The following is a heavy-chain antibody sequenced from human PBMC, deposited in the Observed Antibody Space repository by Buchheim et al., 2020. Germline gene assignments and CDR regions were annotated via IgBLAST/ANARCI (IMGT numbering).Heavy chain of an antibody. CDR2: IYSGGRT. V-gene: IGHV3-53*01. CDR1: GFTVSSNY. D-gene: IGHD7-27*01. CDR3: ARGFHNYNHNWGPPFDY. J-gene: IGHJ4*02. Sequence: EVQLVESGGGLIQPGGSLRLSCAASGFTVSSNYMNWVRQAPGKGLEWVSVIYSGGRTYYADSVKGRFTLSRDNSKNTLYLQMNSLRADDTAVYYCARGFHNYNHNWGPPFDYWGQGTL.